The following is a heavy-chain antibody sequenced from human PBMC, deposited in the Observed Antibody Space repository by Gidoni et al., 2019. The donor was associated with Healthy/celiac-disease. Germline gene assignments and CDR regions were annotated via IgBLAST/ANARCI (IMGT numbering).Heavy chain of an antibody. V-gene: IGHV1-69*01. D-gene: IGHD3-22*01. CDR2: IIPIFGTA. Sequence: QVQLVQSGAEVKKPGSSVKVSCTASGGTFSSYAISWVRQAPGQGLEWMGGIIPIFGTANYAQKFQGRVTITAEESTSTAYMELSSLRSEDTAVYYCARPRLITMNYLLAFDIWGQGTMVTVSS. CDR3: ARPRLITMNYLLAFDI. J-gene: IGHJ3*02. CDR1: GGTFSSYA.